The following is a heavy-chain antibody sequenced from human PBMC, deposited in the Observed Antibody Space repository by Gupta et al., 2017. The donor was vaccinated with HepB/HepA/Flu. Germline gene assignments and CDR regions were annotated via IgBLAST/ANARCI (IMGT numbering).Heavy chain of an antibody. V-gene: IGHV3-23*01. CDR3: AKERVPSQGGGSGYFDD. J-gene: IGHJ4*01. CDR1: GFPISTYA. D-gene: IGHD3-16*01. CDR2: MSSNGDDK. Sequence: EVQFLESVGGLVQPGGSLRLSCAASGFPISTYAMTWVRQAPGKGLEWVSTMSSNGDDKNYVDSVKGRFTVARDNSKNTVFWQVSSLRXEXTAVYYXAKERVPSQGGGSGYFDDWGHGTLVTGSS.